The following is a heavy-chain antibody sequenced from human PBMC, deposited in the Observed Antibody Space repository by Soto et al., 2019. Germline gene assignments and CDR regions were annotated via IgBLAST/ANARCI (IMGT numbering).Heavy chain of an antibody. J-gene: IGHJ4*02. V-gene: IGHV3-33*01. D-gene: IGHD6-25*01. CDR2: IWNDGSKQ. CDR3: ATDHGAAPFDY. Sequence: GGSLRLSCAASGFTLSSYGMHWVRQGPGKGLEWVAVIWNDGSKQIYADSGKGRFTISRDNSKNILYLQMNSLGAEDTAVYYCATDHGAAPFDYWGQGTLVTVSS. CDR1: GFTLSSYG.